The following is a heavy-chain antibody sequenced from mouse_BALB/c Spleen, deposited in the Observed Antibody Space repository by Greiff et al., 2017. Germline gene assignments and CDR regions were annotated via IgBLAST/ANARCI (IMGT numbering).Heavy chain of an antibody. J-gene: IGHJ3*01. V-gene: IGHV2-3*01. CDR1: GFSLTSYG. CDR2: IWGDGST. CDR3: AKPYDGYYRAWFAY. Sequence: VQLQQSGPGLVAPSQSLSITCTVSGFSLTSYGVSWVRQPPGKGLEWLGVIWGDGSTNYHSALISRLSISKDNSKSQVFLKLNSLQTDDTATYYCAKPYDGYYRAWFAYWGQGTLVTVSA. D-gene: IGHD2-3*01.